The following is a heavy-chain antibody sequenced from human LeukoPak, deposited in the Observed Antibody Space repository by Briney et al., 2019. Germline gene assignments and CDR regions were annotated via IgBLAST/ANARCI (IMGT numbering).Heavy chain of an antibody. CDR1: VYTFTSYD. J-gene: IGHJ4*02. V-gene: IGHV1-8*01. D-gene: IGHD3-16*01. Sequence: ASVTVSCKASVYTFTSYDINWVRQATGQGLEWMGWMNPNSDNTGYAQKFLGRVSMTRNTSISTAYMELSSLRSEDTAVYYCARGGGSGYYAFDYWGQGTLVTVSS. CDR2: MNPNSDNT. CDR3: ARGGGSGYYAFDY.